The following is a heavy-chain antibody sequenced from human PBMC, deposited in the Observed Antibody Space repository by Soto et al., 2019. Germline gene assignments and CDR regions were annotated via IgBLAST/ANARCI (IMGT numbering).Heavy chain of an antibody. CDR1: GFTFSSFE. D-gene: IGHD6-6*01. CDR3: ARDSRGGAARRPTFYY. Sequence: GGSLRLSCVGSGFTFSSFEMNWVRQTPGKGLEWLSYIGRSGETIYYADSVKGRFTISRDNAKSSLFLQMAGLRDEDTGIYYCARDSRGGAARRPTFYYWGRGTLVTVSS. V-gene: IGHV3-48*03. J-gene: IGHJ4*02. CDR2: IGRSGETI.